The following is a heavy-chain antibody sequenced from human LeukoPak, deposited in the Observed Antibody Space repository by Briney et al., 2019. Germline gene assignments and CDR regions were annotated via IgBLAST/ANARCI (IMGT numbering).Heavy chain of an antibody. D-gene: IGHD1-1*01. CDR1: GYTFTGYY. CDR3: ARDPTTGTIRWAASDI. CDR2: INPISGAT. V-gene: IGHV1-2*02. Sequence: ASVKVSCKASGYTFTGYYMHWVRQAPGQGLEWMGCINPISGATMSAQKFQGRVTMTRDTSITTAYMDLTSLTSDDTAMYYCARDPTTGTIRWAASDIWGQGTMVTASS. J-gene: IGHJ3*02.